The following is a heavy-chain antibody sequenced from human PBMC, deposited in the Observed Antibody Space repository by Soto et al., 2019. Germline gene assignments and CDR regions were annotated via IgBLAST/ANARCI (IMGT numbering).Heavy chain of an antibody. Sequence: SENLSLTCTVSGGSLGSYYWSWIRQPPGKGLEWIGYVFYTGRANYNASLKSRVSISLDTSNYQFSLKLSSVTAADTAVYYCARDGDGRISTNPYSYNAMDFWGPGLSVTVSS. CDR3: ARDGDGRISTNPYSYNAMDF. D-gene: IGHD2-21*02. V-gene: IGHV4-59*01. CDR1: GGSLGSYY. J-gene: IGHJ6*02. CDR2: VFYTGRA.